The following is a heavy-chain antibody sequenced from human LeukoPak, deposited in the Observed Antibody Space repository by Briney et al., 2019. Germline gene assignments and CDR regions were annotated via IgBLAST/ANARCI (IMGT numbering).Heavy chain of an antibody. CDR2: ISGSGGST. CDR1: GFTFSSYA. Sequence: GGSLRLSCAASGFTFSSYAMSWVRQAPGKGLEWVSAISGSGGSTYYADSVKGRFTISRDNSKNTLYLQMNSLRAEDTAVYYCAEMLTMDPYRGYWGQGTLVTVSS. J-gene: IGHJ4*02. CDR3: AEMLTMDPYRGY. D-gene: IGHD4/OR15-4a*01. V-gene: IGHV3-23*01.